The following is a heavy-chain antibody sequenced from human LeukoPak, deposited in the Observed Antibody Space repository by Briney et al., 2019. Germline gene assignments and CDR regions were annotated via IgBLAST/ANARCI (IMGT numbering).Heavy chain of an antibody. CDR2: ISTSGPTI. V-gene: IGHV3-11*04. D-gene: IGHD3/OR15-3a*01. CDR1: GFTFSDYY. CDR3: ARGYRLAWGASDL. J-gene: IGHJ3*01. Sequence: GGSLRLSCAASGFTFSDYYMSWIRQAPGQGPEWISYISTSGPTIYYADSVKGRFTIARDNARNTLYLQMNSLRADDTAVYYCARGYRLAWGASDLWGQGTMVTVSS.